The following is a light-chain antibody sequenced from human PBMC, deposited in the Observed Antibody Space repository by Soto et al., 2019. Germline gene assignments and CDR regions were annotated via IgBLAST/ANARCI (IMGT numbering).Light chain of an antibody. J-gene: IGLJ2*01. Sequence: QAALTQPASVSGSPGQSITISCTGTSGDIGGYNYVSWYQQHPGKAPKLLISEVTNRPSGVSNRFSGSKSGNTASLTISGLQAEDEADYYCSSYTTNSTPVVFGGGTKL. CDR1: SGDIGGYNY. CDR2: EVT. V-gene: IGLV2-14*01. CDR3: SSYTTNSTPVV.